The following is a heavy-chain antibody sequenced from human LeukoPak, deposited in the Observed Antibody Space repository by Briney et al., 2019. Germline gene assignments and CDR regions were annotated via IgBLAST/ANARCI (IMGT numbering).Heavy chain of an antibody. CDR2: ISASGSAT. Sequence: GGSLRLSCAASGFIFSNYGMNWVRQAPGKGLEWVAAISASGSATSYADSVRGRFTISRDNSKNTLYLQMNSLRAEDTAVYYCASLYRDYWGQGTLVTVSS. CDR3: ASLYRDY. V-gene: IGHV3-23*01. CDR1: GFIFSNYG. J-gene: IGHJ4*02. D-gene: IGHD5/OR15-5a*01.